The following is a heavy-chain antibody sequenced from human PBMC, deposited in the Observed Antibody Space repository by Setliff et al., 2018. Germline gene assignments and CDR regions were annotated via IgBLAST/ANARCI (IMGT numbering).Heavy chain of an antibody. CDR2: INAANGNT. D-gene: IGHD6-13*01. J-gene: IGHJ4*02. CDR3: ARGGASSRWYYFDY. CDR1: GGTFSSYA. Sequence: ASVKVSCKASGGTFSSYAISWVRQAPGQGLEWMGWINAANGNTEYSQKFQGRVTIASDTSASTAYMELSSLRSEDTALYYCARGGASSRWYYFDYWGQGTLVTVSS. V-gene: IGHV1-3*01.